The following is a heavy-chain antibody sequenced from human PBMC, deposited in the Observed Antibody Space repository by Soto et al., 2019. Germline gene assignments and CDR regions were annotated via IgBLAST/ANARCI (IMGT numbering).Heavy chain of an antibody. V-gene: IGHV4-4*02. D-gene: IGHD3-22*01. J-gene: IGHJ5*02. CDR3: AERVFRPDYYDSSGYYYSWFDP. CDR2: IYHSGST. Sequence: SETLSLTCAVSGGSISSSNWWSWVRQPPGKGLEWIGEIYHSGSTNYNPSLKSRVTISVDKSKNQFSLRLSSVTAADTAVYYCAERVFRPDYYDSSGYYYSWFDPWGQGTLVTVSS. CDR1: GGSISSSNW.